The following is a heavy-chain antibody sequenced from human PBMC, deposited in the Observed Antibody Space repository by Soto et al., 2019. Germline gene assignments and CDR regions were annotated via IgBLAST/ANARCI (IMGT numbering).Heavy chain of an antibody. CDR2: INPGDGNT. Sequence: ASVKVSCKASGYTFTSYAMHWVRQAPGKRLEWMGGINPGDGNTKYAQKFQGRVTMTKDTSTDTAYMELSSLRSEDTAVYYCATGGTPPGMDVWGQGTTVTVSS. J-gene: IGHJ6*02. CDR3: ATGGTPPGMDV. CDR1: GYTFTSYA. D-gene: IGHD1-1*01. V-gene: IGHV1-3*01.